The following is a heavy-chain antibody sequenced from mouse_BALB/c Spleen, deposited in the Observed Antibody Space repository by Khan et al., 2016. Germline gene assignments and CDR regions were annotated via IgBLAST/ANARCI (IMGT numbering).Heavy chain of an antibody. Sequence: QVQLQQSGAGLVKPGASVKLSCKASGYIFNEYIIHWVKQRSGLGLEWIGWFYPLSGSIKYDEIFKDKATLSADKSSSTVYIELSRLTSEDSAVYCCARQEGNPHDAMDYWGQGTSVTVSS. CDR3: ARQEGNPHDAMDY. J-gene: IGHJ4*01. D-gene: IGHD2-1*01. CDR1: GYIFNEYI. V-gene: IGHV1-62-2*01. CDR2: FYPLSGSI.